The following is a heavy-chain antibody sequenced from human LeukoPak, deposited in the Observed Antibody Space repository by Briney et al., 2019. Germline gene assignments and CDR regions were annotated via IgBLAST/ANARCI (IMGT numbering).Heavy chain of an antibody. V-gene: IGHV4-30-4*07. CDR2: IYYSGST. J-gene: IGHJ6*02. Sequence: SQTLSLTCAVSGGSISSGGYSWSWIRQPPGKGLEWIGYIYYSGSTNYNPSLKSRVTISVDTSKNQFSLKLSSVTAADTAVYYCARDNWNYGSSMDVWGQGTTVTVSS. CDR1: GGSISSGGYS. D-gene: IGHD1-7*01. CDR3: ARDNWNYGSSMDV.